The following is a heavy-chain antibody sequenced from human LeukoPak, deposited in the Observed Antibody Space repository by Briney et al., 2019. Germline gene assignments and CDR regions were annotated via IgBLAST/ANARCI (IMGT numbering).Heavy chain of an antibody. CDR2: IDPSDSYT. D-gene: IGHD2-21*02. Sequence: GESLKISCKGSGYSFTTYWIGWVRQKPGKGLEWMGRIDPSDSYTNYSPSFEGHVTTSADKSISAAYLQWSSLKASDTAMYYCARESFSGDPQKYFDYWGQGTLVTVSS. CDR1: GYSFTTYW. CDR3: ARESFSGDPQKYFDY. V-gene: IGHV5-10-1*01. J-gene: IGHJ4*02.